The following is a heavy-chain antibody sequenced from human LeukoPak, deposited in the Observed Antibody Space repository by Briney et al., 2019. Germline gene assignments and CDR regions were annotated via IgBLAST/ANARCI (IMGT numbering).Heavy chain of an antibody. CDR3: AVSTYYYGSGSSCTWFDP. CDR1: GGTFSSYT. Sequence: SVKVSCKASGGTFSSYTITWVRQAPGQGLEWVGGIIPIFGATNYPQKFQGRVTITADESTSTPYMDLNSLRSEDTAVYYCAVSTYYYGSGSSCTWFDPWGQGTLVTVSS. D-gene: IGHD3-10*01. CDR2: IIPIFGAT. V-gene: IGHV1-69*13. J-gene: IGHJ5*02.